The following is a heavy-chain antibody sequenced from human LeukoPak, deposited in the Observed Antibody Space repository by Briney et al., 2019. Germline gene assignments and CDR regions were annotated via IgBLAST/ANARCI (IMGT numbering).Heavy chain of an antibody. CDR2: IYSGGST. J-gene: IGHJ4*02. Sequence: GGSLRLSCAASGFTVSSDYISWVRQAPGKGLEWVSVIYSGGSTKYADSVKARFTISRDNSKNTVYLQMNRLRVEDTAVYYCAGATLDNWGQGTLVTVSS. CDR3: AGATLDN. V-gene: IGHV3-53*01. CDR1: GFTVSSDY.